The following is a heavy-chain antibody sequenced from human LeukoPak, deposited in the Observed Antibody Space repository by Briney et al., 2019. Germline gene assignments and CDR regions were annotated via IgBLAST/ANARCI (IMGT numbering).Heavy chain of an antibody. D-gene: IGHD2-21*02. CDR3: ARYCGGDCPDYYYYGMDV. CDR2: IYYSGST. Sequence: PSETLSLTCTVSGGPIRSGDYYWSWIRQPPGKGLEWIGYIYYSGSTYYNPSLKSRVTISVDTSKNQSSLKLSSVTAADTAVYYCARYCGGDCPDYYYYGMDVWGQGTTVTVSS. V-gene: IGHV4-30-4*01. J-gene: IGHJ6*02. CDR1: GGPIRSGDYY.